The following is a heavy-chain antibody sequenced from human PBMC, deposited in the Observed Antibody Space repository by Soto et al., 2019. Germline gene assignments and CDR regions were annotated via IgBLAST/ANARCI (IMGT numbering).Heavy chain of an antibody. Sequence: QLQLRESGPGLVKPSETLSLTCTVSGGSISSSSYYWAWIRQSPGKGLEWIGSVYYNGFTYYNPSLKSRVAISVDTSKNQFSLTLTSVTAADTAVYYCASMGDFWSGPGELDPWGQGTLVTVSS. CDR2: VYYNGFT. CDR1: GGSISSSSYY. CDR3: ASMGDFWSGPGELDP. J-gene: IGHJ5*02. D-gene: IGHD3-3*01. V-gene: IGHV4-39*01.